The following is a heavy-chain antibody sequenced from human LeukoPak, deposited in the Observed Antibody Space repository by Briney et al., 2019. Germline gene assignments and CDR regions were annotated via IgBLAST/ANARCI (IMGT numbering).Heavy chain of an antibody. J-gene: IGHJ6*03. Sequence: EASVKVSCKASGGTFSSYAISWVRQAPGQGLEWMGGIIPIFGTANYAQKFQGRVTITADKSTSTAYMELSSLRSEDTAVYYCARVMVRGVTYYYYMDVWGKGTTVTVSS. CDR2: IIPIFGTA. CDR1: GGTFSSYA. CDR3: ARVMVRGVTYYYYMDV. D-gene: IGHD3-10*01. V-gene: IGHV1-69*06.